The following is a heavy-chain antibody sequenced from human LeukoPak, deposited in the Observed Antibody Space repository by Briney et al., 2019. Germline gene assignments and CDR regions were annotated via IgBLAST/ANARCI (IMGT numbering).Heavy chain of an antibody. V-gene: IGHV4-59*08. CDR2: IYYSGST. J-gene: IGHJ4*02. Sequence: SETLSLTCTVSGGSISSYYWSWIRQPPGKGREWIGYIYYSGSTNYNPSLKSRVTISVDTSKNQFSLKVSSVTAADTAVYYCARGRGYYDFWSGYPLQYYFDYWGQGTLVTVSS. D-gene: IGHD3-3*01. CDR1: GGSISSYY. CDR3: ARGRGYYDFWSGYPLQYYFDY.